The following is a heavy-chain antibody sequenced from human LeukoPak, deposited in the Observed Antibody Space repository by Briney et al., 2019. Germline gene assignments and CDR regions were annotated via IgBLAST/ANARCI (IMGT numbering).Heavy chain of an antibody. J-gene: IGHJ4*02. CDR2: IYTSGST. D-gene: IGHD6-19*01. CDR3: ARETSLTGYASGLGFNY. Sequence: SETLSLTCTVSGGSISSYYWSWIRQPAGKGLEWIGRIYTSGSTNYNPSLKSRVTMSVDTSKNQFSLRLTSVTAADTATYYCARETSLTGYASGLGFNYWGQGILVTVSS. V-gene: IGHV4-4*07. CDR1: GGSISSYY.